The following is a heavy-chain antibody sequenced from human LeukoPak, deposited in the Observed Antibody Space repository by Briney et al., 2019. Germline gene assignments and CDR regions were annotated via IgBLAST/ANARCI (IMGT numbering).Heavy chain of an antibody. CDR2: INPNSGGT. CDR1: GYTFTGYY. Sequence: ASVKVSCKASGYTFTGYYMHWVRQAPGQGLEWMGWINPNSGGTNYAQKFQGRVTMTRDTSISTAYMELSRLRSDDTAVYYCARDVVGASPFDYWGQGTLVTVSS. J-gene: IGHJ4*02. CDR3: ARDVVGASPFDY. V-gene: IGHV1-2*02. D-gene: IGHD1-26*01.